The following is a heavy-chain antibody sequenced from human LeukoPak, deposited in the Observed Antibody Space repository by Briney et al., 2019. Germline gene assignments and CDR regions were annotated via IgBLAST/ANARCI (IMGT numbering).Heavy chain of an antibody. Sequence: PGGSLRLSCAASGFTFSSYAMSWVRQAPGKGLEWVSAISGSGGSTYYADSVKGRFTISRDNSKNTLYLQMNSLRAEDTAVYYCAKDYYDSSGYYEVATYWGQGTLVTVSS. J-gene: IGHJ4*02. D-gene: IGHD3-22*01. CDR1: GFTFSSYA. CDR2: ISGSGGST. CDR3: AKDYYDSSGYYEVATY. V-gene: IGHV3-23*01.